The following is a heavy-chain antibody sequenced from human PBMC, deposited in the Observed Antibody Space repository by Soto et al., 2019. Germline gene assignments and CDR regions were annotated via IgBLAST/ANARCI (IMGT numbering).Heavy chain of an antibody. J-gene: IGHJ5*02. Sequence: SVKVSCKASGGTFSSYAISWVRQAPGQGLEWMGGIIPIFGTANYAQKFQGRVTITADESTSTAYMELSSLRSEDTAVYYCARDRLLGSGFDPWCQGTLVTVSA. D-gene: IGHD7-27*01. CDR1: GGTFSSYA. CDR2: IIPIFGTA. CDR3: ARDRLLGSGFDP. V-gene: IGHV1-69*13.